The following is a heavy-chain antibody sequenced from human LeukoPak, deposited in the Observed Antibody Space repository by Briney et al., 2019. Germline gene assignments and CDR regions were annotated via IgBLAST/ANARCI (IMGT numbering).Heavy chain of an antibody. CDR2: INHDASQK. CDR1: GFVFNNFW. D-gene: IGHD3-22*01. J-gene: IGHJ4*02. V-gene: IGHV3-7*01. Sequence: GGSLRLSCAASGFVFNNFWMAWVRQAPGKGLGWLANINHDASQKYYVDSVKGRFTISRDNAKNSLYLQMNSLTAEDTAVYYCATSFDSSGNNWGQGTLVTVSS. CDR3: ATSFDSSGNN.